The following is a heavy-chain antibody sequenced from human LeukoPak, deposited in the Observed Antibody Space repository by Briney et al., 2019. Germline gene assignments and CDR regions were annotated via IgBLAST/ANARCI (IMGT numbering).Heavy chain of an antibody. CDR1: GFTVSSNY. CDR2: IYSGGST. V-gene: IGHV3-53*01. CDR3: AKDVAMVRGVTGFGY. Sequence: PGGSLRLSCAASGFTVSSNYMSWVRQAPGKGLEWVSVIYSGGSTYYADSVKGRFTISRDNSKNTLYLQMNSLRAEDTAVYYCAKDVAMVRGVTGFGYWGQGTLVTVSS. J-gene: IGHJ4*02. D-gene: IGHD3-10*01.